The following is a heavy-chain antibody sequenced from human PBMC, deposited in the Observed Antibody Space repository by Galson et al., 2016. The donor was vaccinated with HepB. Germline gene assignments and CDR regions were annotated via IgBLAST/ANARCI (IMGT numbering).Heavy chain of an antibody. CDR2: ISWNSGSI. J-gene: IGHJ4*02. CDR1: GFTFNDSA. V-gene: IGHV3-9*01. CDR3: AKSYYDYVWGSYRYTSNDY. Sequence: SLRHSCAASGFTFNDSAMHWVRQAPGKGLEWVSVISWNSGSIGYADSVKARFTISSDNAKNSLDLQMNSLRAEDTAFYYCAKSYYDYVWGSYRYTSNDYWGQGTLVTVSS. D-gene: IGHD3-16*02.